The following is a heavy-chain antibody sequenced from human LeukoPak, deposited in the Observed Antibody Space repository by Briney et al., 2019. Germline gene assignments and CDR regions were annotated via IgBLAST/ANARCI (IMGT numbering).Heavy chain of an antibody. J-gene: IGHJ6*02. D-gene: IGHD2-21*01. CDR3: AKDSVFQRGDGHKRGYYYGMDV. CDR2: ISGSGGST. Sequence: GGSLRLSCAASGFTFSSYAMSWVRQAPGKGLEWVSAISGSGGSTYYADSVKGRFTISRDNSKNTLYLQMNSLRAEDTAVYYCAKDSVFQRGDGHKRGYYYGMDVWGQGTTVTVSS. CDR1: GFTFSSYA. V-gene: IGHV3-23*01.